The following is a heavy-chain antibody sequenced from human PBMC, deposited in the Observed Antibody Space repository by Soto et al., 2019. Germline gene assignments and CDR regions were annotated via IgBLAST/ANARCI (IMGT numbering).Heavy chain of an antibody. J-gene: IGHJ5*02. CDR2: IYPGDSDT. D-gene: IGHD6-19*01. V-gene: IGHV5-51*01. CDR1: GYSFTSYW. Sequence: GECLKSSWRGSGYSFTSYWIGWVRQMPGKGLEWMGIIYPGDSDTRYSPSFQGQVTISADKSISTAYLQWSSLKASDTAMYYCARTQGWLPNWFDPWGQGTLVTVSS. CDR3: ARTQGWLPNWFDP.